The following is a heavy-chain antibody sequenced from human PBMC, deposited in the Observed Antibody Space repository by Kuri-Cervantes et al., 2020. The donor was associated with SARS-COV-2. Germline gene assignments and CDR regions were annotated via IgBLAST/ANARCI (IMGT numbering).Heavy chain of an antibody. D-gene: IGHD3-10*01. CDR3: ARGRGYYGFPMDV. J-gene: IGHJ6*02. CDR2: INGNGGST. V-gene: IGHV1-46*01. Sequence: ASVKVSCKASGYTFTSYYMHWVRQAPGQGLEWMGIINGNGGSTNYAQKFQGRVTITADESTSTAYMELSSLRSEDTAVYYCARGRGYYGFPMDVWGQGTTVTSP. CDR1: GYTFTSYY.